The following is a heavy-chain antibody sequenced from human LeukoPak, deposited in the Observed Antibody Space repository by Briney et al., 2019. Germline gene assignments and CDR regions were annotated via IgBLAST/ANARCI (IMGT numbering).Heavy chain of an antibody. J-gene: IGHJ6*03. V-gene: IGHV4-39*01. D-gene: IGHD5-24*01. CDR2: IYYSGST. CDR3: ARVRSPYYYYYYMDV. Sequence: PSETLSLTCTVSGASISSSSYYWGWIRQPPGKRLEWICSIYYSGSTYYNPSLKSRITISIDTSKNLFSLKLNSVTAADTAVYYCARVRSPYYYYYYMDVWGKGTTVTVSS. CDR1: GASISSSSYY.